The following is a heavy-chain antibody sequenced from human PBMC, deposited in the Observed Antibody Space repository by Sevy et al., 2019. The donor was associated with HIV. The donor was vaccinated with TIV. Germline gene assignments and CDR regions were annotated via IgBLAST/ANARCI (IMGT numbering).Heavy chain of an antibody. Sequence: GGSLRLSCAASGFTFSTYYMNWVRQAPGKGLEWVSSISSSSNYIFCADSLNGRFTVSRDNAKNSLYLQMNSLRVEDTAVYYCASKDLLWEYCDSWGQGTLVTVSS. D-gene: IGHD3-10*01. CDR3: ASKDLLWEYCDS. CDR2: ISSSSNYI. CDR1: GFTFSTYY. J-gene: IGHJ4*02. V-gene: IGHV3-21*01.